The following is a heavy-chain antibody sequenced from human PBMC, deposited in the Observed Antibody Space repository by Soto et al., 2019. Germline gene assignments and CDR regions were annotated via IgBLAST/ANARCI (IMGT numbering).Heavy chain of an antibody. D-gene: IGHD3-22*01. V-gene: IGHV3-33*01. CDR3: ARDITYYYDSSGYLGLYY. J-gene: IGHJ4*02. CDR1: GFTFSSYG. CDR2: IWYDGSNK. Sequence: GGSLRLSCAASGFTFSSYGMHWVRQAPGKGLEWVAVIWYDGSNKYYADSVKGRFTISRDNSKNTLYLQMNSLRAEDTAVYYCARDITYYYDSSGYLGLYYWGQGTLVTVSS.